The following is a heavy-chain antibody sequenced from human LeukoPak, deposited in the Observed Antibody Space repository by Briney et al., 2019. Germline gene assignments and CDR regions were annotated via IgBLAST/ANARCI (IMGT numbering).Heavy chain of an antibody. CDR2: IYDSGST. J-gene: IGHJ4*02. V-gene: IGHV4-61*01. Sequence: SETLSLTCTVSGGSVSSGSYYWSWIRQPPGKGLEWIGYIYDSGSTNYNPSLKSRVTISVDTSKNQFSLKLSSVTAADTAVYYCARDNIAVAGVDYWGQGTLVTVSS. CDR3: ARDNIAVAGVDY. D-gene: IGHD6-19*01. CDR1: GGSVSSGSYY.